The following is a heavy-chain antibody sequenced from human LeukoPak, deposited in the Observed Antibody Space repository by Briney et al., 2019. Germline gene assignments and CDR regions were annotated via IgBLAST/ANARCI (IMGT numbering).Heavy chain of an antibody. J-gene: IGHJ6*02. CDR3: ARDPVSIVPAAMNDNYYYGMDV. CDR1: GITFSNYA. V-gene: IGHV3-7*03. D-gene: IGHD2-2*01. Sequence: GGSLRLSCVASGITFSNYAVSWVRQAPDKGLDWVANIKKDGSGKYYVDSVKGRFTISRDNVNNSLYLQMNSLRAEDTALYYCARDPVSIVPAAMNDNYYYGMDVWGQGTTVTVSS. CDR2: IKKDGSGK.